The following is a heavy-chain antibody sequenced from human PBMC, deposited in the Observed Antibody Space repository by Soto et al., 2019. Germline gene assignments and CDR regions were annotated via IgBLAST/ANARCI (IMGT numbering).Heavy chain of an antibody. V-gene: IGHV3-21*01. D-gene: IGHD3-9*01. J-gene: IGHJ6*02. CDR2: ISSSSSYI. CDR1: GFTFSSYS. Sequence: TGGSLRLSCAASGFTFSSYSMNWVRQAPGKGLEWVSSISSSSSYIYYADSVKGRFTISRDNAKNSLYLQMNSLRAEDTAVYYCARDEGLRYCDWSHYYYYYGMDVWGQGTTVTVSS. CDR3: ARDEGLRYCDWSHYYYYYGMDV.